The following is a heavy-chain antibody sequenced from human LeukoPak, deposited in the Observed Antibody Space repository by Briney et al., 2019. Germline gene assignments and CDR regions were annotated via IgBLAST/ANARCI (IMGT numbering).Heavy chain of an antibody. CDR2: IIPIFGTA. V-gene: IGHV1-69*01. D-gene: IGHD3-10*01. Sequence: SVKVSCKASGGTFSSYAISWVRQAPGQGLEWMGGIIPIFGTANYAQKFQGRVTITADESTSTAYMELSSLRSEDTAVYYCARAITMVRGVESYYYYYMDVWGKGTTVTVSS. CDR3: ARAITMVRGVESYYYYYMDV. J-gene: IGHJ6*03. CDR1: GGTFSSYA.